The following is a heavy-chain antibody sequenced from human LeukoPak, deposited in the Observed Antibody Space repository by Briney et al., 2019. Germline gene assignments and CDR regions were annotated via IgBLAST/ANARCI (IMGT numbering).Heavy chain of an antibody. V-gene: IGHV1-8*01. CDR1: GYTFTSYD. J-gene: IGHJ4*02. Sequence: GASVKVSCTASGYTFTSYDINWVRQATGQGLEWMGWMNPNSGNTGYAQKFQGRVTMTRNTSISTAYMELSSLRSEDTAVYYCARGLRIAVAGSGTLGYWGQGTLVTVSS. D-gene: IGHD6-19*01. CDR2: MNPNSGNT. CDR3: ARGLRIAVAGSGTLGY.